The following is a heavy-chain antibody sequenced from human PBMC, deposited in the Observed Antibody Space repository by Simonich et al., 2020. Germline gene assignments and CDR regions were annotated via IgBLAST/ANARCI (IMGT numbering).Heavy chain of an antibody. V-gene: IGHV4-34*01. CDR1: GGSFSGYY. Sequence: QVQLQQWGAGLLKPSETLSLTCAVYGGSFSGYYWGWIRQPPGKGLEWIGEINHSGSTNYNPSLKSRVTISVDTSKNQFSLKLSSVTAADTAVYYCARTRWSYFLVDYWGQGTLVTVSS. CDR2: INHSGST. J-gene: IGHJ4*02. D-gene: IGHD1-26*01. CDR3: ARTRWSYFLVDY.